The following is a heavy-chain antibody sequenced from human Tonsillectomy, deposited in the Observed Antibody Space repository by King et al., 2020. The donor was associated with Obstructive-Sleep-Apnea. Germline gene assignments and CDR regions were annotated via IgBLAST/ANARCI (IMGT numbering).Heavy chain of an antibody. V-gene: IGHV3-7*03. Sequence: VQLVESGGGSVQPGGSLRLSCAASGFTFSSYWMSWVRQAPGKGLEWVANIKQDGSEKYYVDSVKGRFTISRDNAKNSLYLQMNSLRAEDTAVYYCAREIAGITMIVVEVYYFDYWGQGTLVTVSS. CDR3: AREIAGITMIVVEVYYFDY. D-gene: IGHD3-22*01. CDR2: IKQDGSEK. J-gene: IGHJ4*02. CDR1: GFTFSSYW.